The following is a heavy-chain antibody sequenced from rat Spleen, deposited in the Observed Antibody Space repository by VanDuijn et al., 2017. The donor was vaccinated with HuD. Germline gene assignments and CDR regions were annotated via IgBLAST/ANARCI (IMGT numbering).Heavy chain of an antibody. D-gene: IGHD5-1*01. Sequence: EVQLVESGGGFVQPGRSLKLSCAASGFTFSDYAMNWIRQAPTKGLEWVTSISPSGATTNYRDSVKGRFTISRDNTKNTLYLQMDSLRSEDTATYYCARGGNWAPFGYWGQGVMVTVSS. J-gene: IGHJ2*01. CDR3: ARGGNWAPFGY. CDR1: GFTFSDYA. CDR2: ISPSGATT. V-gene: IGHV5-19*01.